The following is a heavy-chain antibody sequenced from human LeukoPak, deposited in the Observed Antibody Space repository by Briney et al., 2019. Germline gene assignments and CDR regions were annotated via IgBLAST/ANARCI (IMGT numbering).Heavy chain of an antibody. CDR3: ARGSRYCSGGSCYKGYYMDV. Sequence: GGSLRLSCAASGFTFSSYSMNWVRQAPGKGLEWVSSISSSSSYIYYADSVKGRFTISRDNAKNSLYLQMNSLRAADTAVYYCARGSRYCSGGSCYKGYYMDVWGKGTTVTVSS. J-gene: IGHJ6*03. V-gene: IGHV3-21*01. D-gene: IGHD2-15*01. CDR2: ISSSSSYI. CDR1: GFTFSSYS.